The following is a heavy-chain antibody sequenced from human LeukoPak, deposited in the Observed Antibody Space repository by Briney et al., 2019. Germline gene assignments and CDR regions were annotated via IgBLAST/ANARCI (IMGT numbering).Heavy chain of an antibody. J-gene: IGHJ5*02. Sequence: GGSLRLSCAASGFTFSSYGMHWVRQAPGKGLEWVAVIWYDGSNKYYAGSVEGRFTISRDNSKNTLYLQMNSLRAGDTAVYYCAREVVPAAMGGNWFDPWGQGTLVTISS. D-gene: IGHD2-2*01. CDR2: IWYDGSNK. V-gene: IGHV3-33*01. CDR3: AREVVPAAMGGNWFDP. CDR1: GFTFSSYG.